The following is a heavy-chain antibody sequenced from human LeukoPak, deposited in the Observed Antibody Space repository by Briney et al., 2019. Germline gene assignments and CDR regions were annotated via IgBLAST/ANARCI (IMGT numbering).Heavy chain of an antibody. J-gene: IGHJ4*02. CDR1: GGTSSSYA. D-gene: IGHD3-16*01. CDR2: IIPIFGTA. CDR3: ATDYDYVWGFDY. Sequence: SVKVSCKASGGTSSSYAISWVRQAPGQGLEWMGGIIPIFGTANYAQKFQGRVTITADESTSTAYMELSSLRSEDTAVYYCATDYDYVWGFDYWGQGTLVTVSS. V-gene: IGHV1-69*01.